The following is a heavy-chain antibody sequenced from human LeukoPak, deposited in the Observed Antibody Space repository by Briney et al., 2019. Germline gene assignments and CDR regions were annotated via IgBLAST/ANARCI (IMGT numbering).Heavy chain of an antibody. J-gene: IGHJ5*02. D-gene: IGHD6-13*01. Sequence: SQTLSLTCTVSGGSISSGGYYWSWIRQPAGKGLEWIGRIYTSGSTKYNPSLKSRVTISVDKSKNQFSLKLSSVTAADTAVYYCARVRGYKQQLVLNWFDPWGQGTLVTVSS. V-gene: IGHV4-61*02. CDR2: IYTSGST. CDR3: ARVRGYKQQLVLNWFDP. CDR1: GGSISSGGYY.